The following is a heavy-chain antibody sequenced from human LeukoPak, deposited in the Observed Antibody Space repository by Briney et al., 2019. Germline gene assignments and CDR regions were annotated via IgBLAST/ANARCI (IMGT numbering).Heavy chain of an antibody. J-gene: IGHJ3*02. Sequence: GASVKVSCKASGYSFTSHYMHWVRQAPGQGLEWMGMINPSGGGTIYAREFQGRVTMTGDMSTSTVYMELSSLRSEDTAVYYCARVLSTSRRHDAFDIWGQGTMVTVSS. V-gene: IGHV1-46*01. D-gene: IGHD6-6*01. CDR1: GYSFTSHY. CDR2: INPSGGGT. CDR3: ARVLSTSRRHDAFDI.